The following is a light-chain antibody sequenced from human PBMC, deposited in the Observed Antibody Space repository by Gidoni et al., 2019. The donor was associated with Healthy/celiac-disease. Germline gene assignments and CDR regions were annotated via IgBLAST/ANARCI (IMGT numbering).Light chain of an antibody. CDR3: QAWDSSTVV. Sequence: SYELTQPPSVSVSPGQTASITCSGDKLGDKYACWYHQKPGQSPELVIYQDSRRPSGIPERFSGSNSGNTATLTISGTQAMDEADYYCQAWDSSTVVFGGGTKLTVL. J-gene: IGLJ2*01. V-gene: IGLV3-1*01. CDR1: KLGDKY. CDR2: QDS.